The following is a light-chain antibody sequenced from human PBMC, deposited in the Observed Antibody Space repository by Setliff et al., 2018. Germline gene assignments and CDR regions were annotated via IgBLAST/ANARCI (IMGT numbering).Light chain of an antibody. V-gene: IGLV2-14*03. CDR3: SSYTTSSLRV. J-gene: IGLJ3*02. CDR2: DVS. CDR1: NNDVGAYNY. Sequence: QSVLAQPASVSGSPGQSVTISCTGTNNDVGAYNYVSWYQQHPGKAPKFMIYDVSKRSSGASDRFSGSKSGNTASLTISGLQAEDEADYYCSSYTTSSLRVFGGGTKVTVL.